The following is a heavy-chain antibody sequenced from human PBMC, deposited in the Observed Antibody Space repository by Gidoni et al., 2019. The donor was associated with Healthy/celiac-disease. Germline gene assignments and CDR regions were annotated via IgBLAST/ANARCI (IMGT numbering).Heavy chain of an antibody. J-gene: IGHJ4*02. Sequence: QVQLVQSGAEVKKPVSSVKVSCKASGGTFSSYAISWVRQAPGQGLEWMGGIIPSFGTANYAQRFQGRVTITADESTSTAYMELSSLRSEDTAVYYCAPSPDDYSNYGVKNWGQGTLVTVSS. D-gene: IGHD4-4*01. CDR3: APSPDDYSNYGVKN. CDR1: GGTFSSYA. V-gene: IGHV1-69*01. CDR2: IIPSFGTA.